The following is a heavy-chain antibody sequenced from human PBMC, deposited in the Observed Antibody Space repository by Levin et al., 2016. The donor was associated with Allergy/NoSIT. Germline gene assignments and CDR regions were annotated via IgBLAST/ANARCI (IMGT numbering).Heavy chain of an antibody. CDR1: GGSFSGYY. CDR3: ARGYYYDSSGFDY. V-gene: IGHV4-34*01. J-gene: IGHJ4*02. CDR2: INHSGST. D-gene: IGHD3-22*01. Sequence: SETLSLTCAVYGGSFSGYYWSWIRQPPGKGLEWIGEINHSGSTNYNPSLKSRVTISVDTSKNQFSLKLSSVTAADTAVYYCARGYYYDSSGFDYWGQGTLVTVSS.